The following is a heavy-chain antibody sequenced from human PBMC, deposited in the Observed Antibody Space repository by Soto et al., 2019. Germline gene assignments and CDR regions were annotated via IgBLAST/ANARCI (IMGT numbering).Heavy chain of an antibody. CDR2: IVVGSGNT. V-gene: IGHV1-58*02. D-gene: IGHD3-22*01. Sequence: ASVKVSCKASGFTFTSSAMQWVRQAHGQRLEWIGWIVVGSGNTNYAQKFQERVTITRDMSTSTAYMELSSLRSEDTAVYYCAASYYYDSSGYPEDFDYWGQGTLVTVSS. CDR3: AASYYYDSSGYPEDFDY. CDR1: GFTFTSSA. J-gene: IGHJ4*02.